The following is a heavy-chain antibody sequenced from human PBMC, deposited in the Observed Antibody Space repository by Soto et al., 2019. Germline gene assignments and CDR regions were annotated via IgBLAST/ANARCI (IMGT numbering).Heavy chain of an antibody. D-gene: IGHD2-15*01. Sequence: GGSLRLSCAASGFTFSSYGMHWVRQAPGKGLEWVAVIWYDGSNKYYADSVKGRFTISRDNSKNTLYLQMNSLRAEDTAVYYCARASTSIIPNCSGGSCYDYFDYWGQGTLVTVSS. CDR3: ARASTSIIPNCSGGSCYDYFDY. J-gene: IGHJ4*02. CDR1: GFTFSSYG. CDR2: IWYDGSNK. V-gene: IGHV3-33*01.